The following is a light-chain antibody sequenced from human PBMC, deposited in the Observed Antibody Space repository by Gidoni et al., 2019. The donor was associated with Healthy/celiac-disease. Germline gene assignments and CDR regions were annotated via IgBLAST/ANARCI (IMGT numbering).Light chain of an antibody. V-gene: IGKV1-39*01. CDR3: QQSYSTPPAWT. CDR1: QSISSY. Sequence: DIHMTQSPSSLSASVGDRVTITCRASQSISSYLNWYQQKPGKAPTLLIYDASSLQSGVPSRFSGSGSGTDFTLTISSLQPEDFATYYCQQSYSTPPAWTFGQGTKVEIK. J-gene: IGKJ1*01. CDR2: DAS.